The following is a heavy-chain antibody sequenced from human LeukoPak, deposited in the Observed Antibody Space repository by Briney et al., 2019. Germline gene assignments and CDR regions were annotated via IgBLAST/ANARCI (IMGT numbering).Heavy chain of an antibody. CDR1: GFTFSSYW. CDR2: INSDGSST. J-gene: IGHJ4*02. CDR3: ARVGHDYGGFDY. D-gene: IGHD4-23*01. Sequence: PGGSLRLSCAASGFTFSSYWMHWVRQAPGKGLVWVSRINSDGSSTSYADSVKGRFTISRDNAKNTLYLQMNGLRAEDTAVYYCARVGHDYGGFDYWGQGTLVTVSS. V-gene: IGHV3-74*01.